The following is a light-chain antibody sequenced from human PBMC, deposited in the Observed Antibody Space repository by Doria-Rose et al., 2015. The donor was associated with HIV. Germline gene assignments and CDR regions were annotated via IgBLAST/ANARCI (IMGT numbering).Light chain of an antibody. V-gene: IGKV3-20*01. CDR2: DGS. CDR1: QSFSSTY. CDR3: LQYGTSWT. Sequence: EIVLTQSPGTLSLSPGERATLSCRASQSFSSTYLAWYQQNPGQNPSLLIYDGSTRATGIPDRFSASESEADFTLTINRQEPEDFALNYCLQYGTSWTFGKGTKVEI. J-gene: IGKJ1*01.